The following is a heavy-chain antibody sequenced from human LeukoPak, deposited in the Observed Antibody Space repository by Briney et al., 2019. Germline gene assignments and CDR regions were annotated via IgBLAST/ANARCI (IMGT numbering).Heavy chain of an antibody. D-gene: IGHD4-17*01. J-gene: IGHJ5*02. CDR2: MNPNTGNT. CDR1: GYTFTSYD. CDR3: ARMDMSVRVRGDYRFDP. Sequence: GASVKVSCKASGYTFTSYDINWVRQATGQGLEWMGWMNPNTGNTGYAQKFRGRVTMTRNTSINTAYMELNSLRSEDTAVYYCARMDMSVRVRGDYRFDPWGQGTLVTVCS. V-gene: IGHV1-8*01.